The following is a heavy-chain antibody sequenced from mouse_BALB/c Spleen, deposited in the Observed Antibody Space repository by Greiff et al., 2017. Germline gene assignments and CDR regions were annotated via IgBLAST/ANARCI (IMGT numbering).Heavy chain of an antibody. D-gene: IGHD1-2*01. CDR3: ASLHYYGLSYWYFDV. V-gene: IGHV1-9*01. J-gene: IGHJ1*01. CDR1: GYTFSSYW. CDR2: ILPGSGST. Sequence: LVESGAELMKPGASVKISCKATGYTFSSYWIEWVKQRPGHGLEWIGEILPGSGSTNYNEKFKGKATFTADTSSNTAYMQLSSLTSEDSAVYYCASLHYYGLSYWYFDVWGAGTTVTVSS.